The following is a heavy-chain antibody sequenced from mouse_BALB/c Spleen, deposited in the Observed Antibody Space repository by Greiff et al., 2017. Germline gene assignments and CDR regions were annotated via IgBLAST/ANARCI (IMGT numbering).Heavy chain of an antibody. CDR2: ILPGSGST. V-gene: IGHV1-9*01. CDR1: GYTFSSYW. J-gene: IGHJ3*01. D-gene: IGHD2-10*01. CDR3: ARTTYYGNYWFAY. Sequence: QVQLKESGAELMKPGASVKISCKATGYTFSSYWIEWVKQRPGHGLEWIGEILPGSGSTNYNEKFKGKATFTADTSSNTAYMQLSSLTSEDSAVYYCARTTYYGNYWFAYWGQGTLVTVSA.